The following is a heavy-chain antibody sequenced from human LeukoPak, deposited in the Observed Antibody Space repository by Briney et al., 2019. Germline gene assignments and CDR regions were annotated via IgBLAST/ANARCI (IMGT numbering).Heavy chain of an antibody. J-gene: IGHJ4*02. CDR2: TNTDGTVT. CDR3: ATRQWLAPPPDS. V-gene: IGHV3-74*01. Sequence: GGSLRLSCAASGFTFSKYWMLWVRQAPGKGLESVSRTNTDGTVTTYADSVKGRFTVSRDNADNTMFLQMNSVRDEDTAVYYCATRQWLAPPPDSWGQGTPVTVSS. D-gene: IGHD6-19*01. CDR1: GFTFSKYW.